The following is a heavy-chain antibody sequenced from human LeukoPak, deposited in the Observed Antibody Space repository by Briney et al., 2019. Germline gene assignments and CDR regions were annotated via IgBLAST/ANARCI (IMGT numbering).Heavy chain of an antibody. J-gene: IGHJ4*02. V-gene: IGHV1-69*01. Sequence: SVKVSCKASGGTFSSYAISWVRQAPGQGLEWMGGIIPIFGTANYTQKFQGRVTITADESTSTAYMELSSLRSEDTAVYYCARVPPRGEYFDYWGQGTLVTVSS. D-gene: IGHD3-16*01. CDR3: ARVPPRGEYFDY. CDR2: IIPIFGTA. CDR1: GGTFSSYA.